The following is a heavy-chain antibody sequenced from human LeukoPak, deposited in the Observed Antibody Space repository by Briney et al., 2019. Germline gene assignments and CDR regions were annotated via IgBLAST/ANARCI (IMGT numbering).Heavy chain of an antibody. D-gene: IGHD6-13*01. CDR3: ARAYSSSWYFNWFDP. Sequence: SETLSLTCTVSGYSISSGYYWGWPRQPPGRGLEWIGTIYHSGSTHYNPSLKSRVSISVDTSKNQFSLKLSSVTAADTAVYFCARAYSSSWYFNWFDPWGQGTQVTVSS. CDR1: GYSISSGYY. V-gene: IGHV4-38-2*02. CDR2: IYHSGST. J-gene: IGHJ5*02.